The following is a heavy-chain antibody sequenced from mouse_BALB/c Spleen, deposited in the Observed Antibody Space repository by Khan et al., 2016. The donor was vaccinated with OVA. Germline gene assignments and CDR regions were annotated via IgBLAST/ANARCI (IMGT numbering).Heavy chain of an antibody. D-gene: IGHD1-1*01. CDR3: ARGNYYGSSSWFGY. V-gene: IGHV1-9*01. CDR2: ILPGSGRN. J-gene: IGHJ3*01. Sequence: VQLQQSGAELMKPGASVKISCKATGYTFSSYWIEWVKQRPGHGLEWIGEILPGSGRNNYNEKFKGKATFTEDTSSNTADMQISSLTSEDSAVYYCARGNYYGSSSWFGYWGQGTLVTVSA. CDR1: GYTFSSYW.